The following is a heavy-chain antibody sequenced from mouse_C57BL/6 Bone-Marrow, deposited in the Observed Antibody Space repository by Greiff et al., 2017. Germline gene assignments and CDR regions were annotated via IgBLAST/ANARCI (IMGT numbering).Heavy chain of an antibody. CDR2: ISSGGSYT. CDR3: ARQDMTKVAGN. D-gene: IGHD1-3*01. J-gene: IGHJ3*01. V-gene: IGHV5-6*01. CDR1: GFTFSSYG. Sequence: EVNVVESGGDLVKPGGSLKLSCAASGFTFSSYGMSWVRQTPDKRLEWVATISSGGSYTYYPDSVKGRFTIARDNAKNTLNLQMSSQKSEYTAMYYCARQDMTKVAGNWGQGTWVTV.